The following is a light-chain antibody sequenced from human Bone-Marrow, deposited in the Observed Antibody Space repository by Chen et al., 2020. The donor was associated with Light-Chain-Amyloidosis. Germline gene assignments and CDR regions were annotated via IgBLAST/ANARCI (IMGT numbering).Light chain of an antibody. Sequence: QSALTQPASVSGSPGQSISISCTGTSSDGGNYKFVSWYQQYSGKAPKLMIYEVSKRPSGMSERFSGSKSGNTASPTISGLQTEDEADYYCCSYATGGNFVFGRGTKLSVL. V-gene: IGLV2-23*02. CDR1: SSDGGNYKF. CDR2: EVS. CDR3: CSYATGGNFV. J-gene: IGLJ2*01.